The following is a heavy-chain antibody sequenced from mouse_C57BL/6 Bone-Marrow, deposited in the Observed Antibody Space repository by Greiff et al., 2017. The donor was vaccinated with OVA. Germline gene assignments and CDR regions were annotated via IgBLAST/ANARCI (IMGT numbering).Heavy chain of an antibody. Sequence: QVQLQQPGAELVRPGTSVKLSCKASGYTFTSYWMHWVKQRPGQGLEWIGVIDPSDSYTNYNQKFKGKATWTADTSSSTAYMQLSSLTCEDSAVYYCARGYLRAMDFLCRGTAITVTS. V-gene: IGHV1-59*01. CDR2: IDPSDSYT. CDR3: ARGYLRAMDF. CDR1: GYTFTSYW. J-gene: IGHJ4*01. D-gene: IGHD5-1*01.